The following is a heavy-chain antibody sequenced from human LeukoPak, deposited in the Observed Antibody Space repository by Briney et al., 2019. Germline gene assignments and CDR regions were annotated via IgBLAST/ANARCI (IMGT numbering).Heavy chain of an antibody. CDR1: GYTFTSYY. CDR3: ASEANCNGGRCSLQRVAS. J-gene: IGHJ4*02. V-gene: IGHV1-2*02. D-gene: IGHD2-15*01. Sequence: ASVKVSCKASGYTFTSYYMYWVRQAPGQGLEWMGWIDTSNGATNYAQKFQGRVTISSDTSIGTAYMELTNLISDDTGIYYCASEANCNGGRCSLQRVASWGQGTLVTVSS. CDR2: IDTSNGAT.